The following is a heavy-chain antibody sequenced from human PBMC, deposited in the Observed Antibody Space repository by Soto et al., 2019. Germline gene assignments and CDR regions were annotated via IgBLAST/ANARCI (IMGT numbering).Heavy chain of an antibody. D-gene: IGHD5-18*01. CDR1: GFSLSTSGVG. V-gene: IGHV2-5*02. CDR3: VHTLRWLYFDL. Sequence: QITLKESAPTLVKPTQTLTLTCTFSGFSLSTSGVGVGWIRQTPGKALEWLALIYWDHSERYSPSLMSRLTITKDSSKIQVVITRTNMHSVDTATYFCVHTLRWLYFDLWGRGTLVTVSS. CDR2: IYWDHSE. J-gene: IGHJ2*01.